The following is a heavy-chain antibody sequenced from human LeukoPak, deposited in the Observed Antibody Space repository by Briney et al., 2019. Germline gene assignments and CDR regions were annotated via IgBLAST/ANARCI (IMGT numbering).Heavy chain of an antibody. CDR2: INPSGGST. V-gene: IGHV1-46*01. Sequence: ASVKVSCKASGYTFTSYYMHWVRQAPGQGLEWMGIINPSGGSTSFAQKFQGRVTMTRDTSTSTVYMELSSLRSEDTAVYYCAREEQQLGKIDYWGQGTLVTVSS. J-gene: IGHJ4*02. CDR1: GYTFTSYY. CDR3: AREEQQLGKIDY. D-gene: IGHD6-13*01.